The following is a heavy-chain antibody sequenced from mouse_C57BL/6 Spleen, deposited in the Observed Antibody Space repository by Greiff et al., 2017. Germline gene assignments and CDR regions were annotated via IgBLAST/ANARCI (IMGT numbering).Heavy chain of an antibody. Sequence: QVQLQQPGAELVKPGASVKLSCKASGYTFTSYWMHWVKQRPGQGLEWIAMIRPNSGSTNYNEKFKSKVTLTVDKSSSTPYLQLSSLTSEDSAVXNYARQGTTRYFEVWGTGATGTVSS. V-gene: IGHV1-64*01. CDR2: IRPNSGST. CDR1: GYTFTSYW. J-gene: IGHJ1*03. D-gene: IGHD1-1*01. CDR3: ARQGTTRYFEV.